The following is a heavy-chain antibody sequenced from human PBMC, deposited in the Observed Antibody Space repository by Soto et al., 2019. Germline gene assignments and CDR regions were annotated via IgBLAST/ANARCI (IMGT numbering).Heavy chain of an antibody. Sequence: QVQLVEAGGGVVQPGRSLRLSCAASGFTFSRYGMHWVRQAPGKGLEWVAVISYVERNKYYADSVKGRFTISRDNSKNTIFRQINSLRAVYTALYDCAKEDNRGGSWDNFGMDVFGPGTAVPVS. J-gene: IGHJ6*02. D-gene: IGHD1-26*01. CDR2: ISYVERNK. CDR1: GFTFSRYG. CDR3: AKEDNRGGSWDNFGMDV. V-gene: IGHV3-30*18.